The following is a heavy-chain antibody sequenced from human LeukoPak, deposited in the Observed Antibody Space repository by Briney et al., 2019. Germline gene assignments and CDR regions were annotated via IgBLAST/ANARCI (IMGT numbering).Heavy chain of an antibody. CDR2: INPNSGGT. V-gene: IGHV1-2*02. CDR3: ARDWGGATIFGVVVYYMDV. J-gene: IGHJ6*03. D-gene: IGHD3-3*01. Sequence: ASVTVSCKASGYTFTGYYMHWVRQAPGQGLEWMGWINPNSGGTNYAQKFQGRVTMTRDTSISTAYMELSRLRSDDTAVYYCARDWGGATIFGVVVYYMDVWGKGTTVTVSS. CDR1: GYTFTGYY.